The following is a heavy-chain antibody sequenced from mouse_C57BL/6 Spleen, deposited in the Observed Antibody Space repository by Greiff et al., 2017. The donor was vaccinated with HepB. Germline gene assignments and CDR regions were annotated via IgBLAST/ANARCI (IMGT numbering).Heavy chain of an antibody. CDR1: GFTFSDYG. J-gene: IGHJ4*01. CDR3: ARRTVVGGYAMDY. D-gene: IGHD1-1*01. V-gene: IGHV5-17*01. Sequence: EVKLVESGGGLVKPGGSLKLSCAASGFTFSDYGMHWVRQAPEKGLEWVAYISSGSSTIYYADTVKGRFTISRDNAKNTLFLQMTSLRSEDTAMYYCARRTVVGGYAMDYWGQGTSVTVSS. CDR2: ISSGSSTI.